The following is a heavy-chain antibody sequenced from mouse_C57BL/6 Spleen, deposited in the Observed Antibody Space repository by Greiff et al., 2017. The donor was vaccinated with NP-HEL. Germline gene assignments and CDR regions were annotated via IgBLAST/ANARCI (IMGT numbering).Heavy chain of an antibody. J-gene: IGHJ3*01. D-gene: IGHD1-1*01. Sequence: EVQLQQSGPELVKPGASVKIPCKASGYTFTDYNMDWVKQSHGKSLEWIGDINPNNGGTIYNQKFKGKATLTVDKSSSTAYMELLSLTSEDTAVYYCARNYYGSSYAWFAYWGQGTLVTVSA. CDR2: INPNNGGT. CDR3: ARNYYGSSYAWFAY. CDR1: GYTFTDYN. V-gene: IGHV1-18*01.